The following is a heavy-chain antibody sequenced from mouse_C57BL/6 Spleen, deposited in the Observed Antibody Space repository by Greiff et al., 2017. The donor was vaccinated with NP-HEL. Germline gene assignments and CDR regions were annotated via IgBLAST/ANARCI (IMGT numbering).Heavy chain of an antibody. CDR3: ATTGY. CDR1: GFTFSDYY. CDR2: ISNGGGST. D-gene: IGHD3-1*01. Sequence: EVHLVESGGGLVQPGGSLKLSCAASGFTFSDYYMYWVRQTPEKRLEWVAYISNGGGSTYYPDTVKGRFTISRDNAKNTLYLQMSRLKSEDTAMYYCATTGYWGQGTTLTVSS. J-gene: IGHJ2*01. V-gene: IGHV5-12*01.